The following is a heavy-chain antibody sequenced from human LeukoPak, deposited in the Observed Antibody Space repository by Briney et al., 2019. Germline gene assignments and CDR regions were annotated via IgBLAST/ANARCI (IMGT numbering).Heavy chain of an antibody. CDR3: ARDWGDFWSGYPRYYYMDV. J-gene: IGHJ6*03. Sequence: PSETLSLTCTVSGGSVSSYYWSWIRQPPGKGLEWIGYIYYSGSTNYNPSLKSRVTMSVDTSKNQFSLKLSSVTAADTAVYYCARDWGDFWSGYPRYYYMDVWGKGTTVTVSS. V-gene: IGHV4-59*02. CDR2: IYYSGST. D-gene: IGHD3-3*01. CDR1: GGSVSSYY.